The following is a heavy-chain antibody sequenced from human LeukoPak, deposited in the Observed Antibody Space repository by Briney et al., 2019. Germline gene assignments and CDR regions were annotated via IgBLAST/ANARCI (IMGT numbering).Heavy chain of an antibody. CDR2: ISAYNGNT. J-gene: IGHJ6*02. CDR1: GYTFTSYG. D-gene: IGHD2-2*01. Sequence: ASVKVSRKASGYTFTSYGISWVRQAPGQGLEWMGWISAYNGNTNYAQKLQGRVTMTTDTSTSTAYMELRSLRSDDTAVYYCARVLGIYCSSTSCRRYYYYGMDVWGQGTTVTVPS. CDR3: ARVLGIYCSSTSCRRYYYYGMDV. V-gene: IGHV1-18*01.